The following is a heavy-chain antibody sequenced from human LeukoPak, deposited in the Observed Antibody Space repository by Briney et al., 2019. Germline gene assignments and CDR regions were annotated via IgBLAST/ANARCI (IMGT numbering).Heavy chain of an antibody. J-gene: IGHJ4*02. CDR1: GFTFSSYA. CDR2: ISGSGGST. V-gene: IGHV3-23*01. Sequence: GGSLRLSCAASGFTFSSYAMSWVRQAPGKGLEWVSAISGSGGSTYYADSVKGRFTISRDNSKNTLYLQMNSLRAEDTAVYYCAKAYYYDSSGYYFVDYWGKGTLVTVSS. CDR3: AKAYYYDSSGYYFVDY. D-gene: IGHD3-22*01.